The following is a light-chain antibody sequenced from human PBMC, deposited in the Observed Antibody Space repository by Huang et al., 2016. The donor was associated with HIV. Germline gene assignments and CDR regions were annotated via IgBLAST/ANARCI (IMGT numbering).Light chain of an antibody. CDR2: ATA. V-gene: IGKV3-15*01. J-gene: IGKJ4*01. CDR3: QQYESWPPLT. CDR1: QSVRDK. Sequence: EIVMTQSPDTLSVSPGERATLSCRASQSVRDKLAWYQQKPGQAPRLLLHATATRAAGVPARCSCSGSGIEFTLTISSLQSEDCGVYYCQQYESWPPLTFGGGTKVEIK.